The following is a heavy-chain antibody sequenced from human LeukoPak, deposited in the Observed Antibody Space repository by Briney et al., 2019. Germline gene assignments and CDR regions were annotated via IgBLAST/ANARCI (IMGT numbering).Heavy chain of an antibody. V-gene: IGHV3-7*01. J-gene: IGHJ4*02. Sequence: PGGSLRLSCAASGFTFSTYWMSWVRQAPGKGPEWVANIKQDGSDKYYVDSVKGRFTISRDNAKNSLYLQMNSLRAEDTAAYYCARRRDYGYFDYWGQGTLVTVSS. D-gene: IGHD4-17*01. CDR3: ARRRDYGYFDY. CDR2: IKQDGSDK. CDR1: GFTFSTYW.